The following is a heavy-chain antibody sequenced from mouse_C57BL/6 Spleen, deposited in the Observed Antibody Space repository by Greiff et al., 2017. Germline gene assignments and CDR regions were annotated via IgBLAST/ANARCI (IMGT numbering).Heavy chain of an antibody. J-gene: IGHJ2*01. CDR3: ARSSYDYSNFDY. V-gene: IGHV3-8*01. Sequence: EVKVVESGPGLAKPSQTLSLTCSVTGYSITSDYWNWILKFPGNKLEYMGYISYSGSTYYNPSLKSRISITRDTSKNQYYLQLNSVTTEDTATYYCARSSYDYSNFDYWGQGTTLTVSS. D-gene: IGHD2-5*01. CDR1: GYSITSDY. CDR2: ISYSGST.